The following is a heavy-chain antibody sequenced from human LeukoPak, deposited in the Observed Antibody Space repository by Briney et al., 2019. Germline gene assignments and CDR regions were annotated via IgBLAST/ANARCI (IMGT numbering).Heavy chain of an antibody. V-gene: IGHV3-21*01. Sequence: GGSLRLSCAASGFTFSSYSMNWVRQAPGKGLECVSSISSSSSYIHYADSVKGRLTISRDNGKNSLYLQMNSLRAEDTALYYCARVGDGDSFDYWGQGTLVTVSS. D-gene: IGHD3-10*01. CDR3: ARVGDGDSFDY. J-gene: IGHJ4*02. CDR1: GFTFSSYS. CDR2: ISSSSSYI.